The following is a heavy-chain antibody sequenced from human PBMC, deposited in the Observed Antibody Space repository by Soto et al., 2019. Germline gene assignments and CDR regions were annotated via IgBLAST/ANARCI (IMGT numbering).Heavy chain of an antibody. Sequence: SETLSLTCNVSGGAIRRGGYHWVWIRQHPEKGLDWIGHVYSTGSVFYNPSLETRVDISLYKSNDCFSLQLTSVTAADTAIYYCARTPNVFGEYTVFVVRGDGTLVTVSS. V-gene: IGHV4-31*03. CDR2: VYSTGSV. CDR1: GGAIRRGGYH. J-gene: IGHJ4*01. CDR3: ARTPNVFGEYTVFVV. D-gene: IGHD4-17*01.